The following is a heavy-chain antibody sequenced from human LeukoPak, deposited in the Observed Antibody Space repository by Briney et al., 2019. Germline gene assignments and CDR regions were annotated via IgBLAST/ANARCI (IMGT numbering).Heavy chain of an antibody. V-gene: IGHV3-23*01. D-gene: IGHD6-19*01. CDR3: ASAGSGLY. J-gene: IGHJ4*02. Sequence: PGGSLRLSCAASGFTFSTYAMNWVRQAPGKGLEWVSTISGSGGTPHYADSVKGRFTISRDNSKNTLHLQMNSLRDEDTAVYYCASAGSGLYWGQGTLVTVSS. CDR1: GFTFSTYA. CDR2: ISGSGGTP.